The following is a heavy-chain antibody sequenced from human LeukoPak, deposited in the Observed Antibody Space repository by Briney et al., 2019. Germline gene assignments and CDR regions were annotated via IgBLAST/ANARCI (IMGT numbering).Heavy chain of an antibody. J-gene: IGHJ3*02. Sequence: SETLSLTCTVSGYSTTSGYFWGWIRQPPGKGLEWIGSIHHSGSTYYNPSLKSRITISIDTSKNQFSLKLSSVTAADTAVYYCAREMDYYDSSGYNAFDIWGQGTMVTVS. D-gene: IGHD3-22*01. CDR2: IHHSGST. V-gene: IGHV4-38-2*02. CDR3: AREMDYYDSSGYNAFDI. CDR1: GYSTTSGYF.